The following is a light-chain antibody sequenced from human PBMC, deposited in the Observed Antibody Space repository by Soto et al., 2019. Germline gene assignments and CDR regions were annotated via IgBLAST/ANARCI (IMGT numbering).Light chain of an antibody. CDR3: AAWDHSLSGWM. V-gene: IGLV1-47*01. J-gene: IGLJ3*02. CDR2: RNN. CDR1: SSNVGSDF. Sequence: QPVLTQPPSASATLGQRVTISCSGSSSNVGSDFVFWYQQLPGTAPKLLIYRNNQRPSGVPDRFSGSKSGTSASLAISGLRSEDEADYYCAAWDHSLSGWMIGGGTKVTVL.